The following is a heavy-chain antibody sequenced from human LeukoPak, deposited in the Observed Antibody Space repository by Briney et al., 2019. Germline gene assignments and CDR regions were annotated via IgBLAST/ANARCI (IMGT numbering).Heavy chain of an antibody. CDR3: AREVLRLDY. V-gene: IGHV7-4-1*02. Sequence: ASVKVSCKASGYTFTSYSMNWVRQVPGQGPEWVGWINAHTGNPTYAQGFTGRFVFSLDTSVSTAYLQISSLRAEDTAVYYCAREVLRLDYWGQGTLVTVSS. CDR1: GYTFTSYS. CDR2: INAHTGNP. J-gene: IGHJ4*02.